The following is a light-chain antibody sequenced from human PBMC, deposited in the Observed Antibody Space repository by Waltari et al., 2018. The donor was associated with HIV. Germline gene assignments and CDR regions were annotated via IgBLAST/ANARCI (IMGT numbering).Light chain of an antibody. J-gene: IGKJ2*01. CDR1: QSVLYSSNNKNY. CDR2: WAS. Sequence: DIVMTQSPDSLAVSLGERATINCKSRQSVLYSSNNKNYLAWYQKKPGQPPKLLIYWASTRESGVPDRFSGSGSGTDFTLTISSLQAEDVAVYYCQQYYLTPYSFGQGTRLEI. V-gene: IGKV4-1*01. CDR3: QQYYLTPYS.